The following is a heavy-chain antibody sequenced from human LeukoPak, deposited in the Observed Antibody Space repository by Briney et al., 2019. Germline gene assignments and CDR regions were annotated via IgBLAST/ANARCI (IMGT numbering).Heavy chain of an antibody. Sequence: GGSLRLSCAASGFTFSSYAMSRVRQAPGKGLEWVSAISGSGGSTYYADSVKGRFTISRDNSKNTLYLQMNSLRAEDTAVYYCAKVIFRIAVAGPALDYWGQGTLVTVSS. CDR2: ISGSGGST. CDR3: AKVIFRIAVAGPALDY. CDR1: GFTFSSYA. J-gene: IGHJ4*02. V-gene: IGHV3-23*01. D-gene: IGHD6-19*01.